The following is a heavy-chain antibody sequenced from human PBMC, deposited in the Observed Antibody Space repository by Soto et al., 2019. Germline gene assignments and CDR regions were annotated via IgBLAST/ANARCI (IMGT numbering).Heavy chain of an antibody. V-gene: IGHV4-31*03. Sequence: QVQLQESGPGLVKPSQTLSLTCTVSGGSIRSDGYYWSWVRQHPGKGLEYIGYIYYSGRTYYNPSLMSRVTISLDTSESQFSLKLSSVTAADTAVYYCARAIVVVTTTQLNYYGVDLWGQGTTVTVSS. J-gene: IGHJ6*02. CDR2: IYYSGRT. CDR1: GGSIRSDGYY. CDR3: ARAIVVVTTTQLNYYGVDL. D-gene: IGHD2-21*02.